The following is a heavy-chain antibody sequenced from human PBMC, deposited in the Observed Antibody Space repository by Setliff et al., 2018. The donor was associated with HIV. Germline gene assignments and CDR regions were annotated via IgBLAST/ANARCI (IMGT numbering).Heavy chain of an antibody. CDR3: ARAAAGYFDY. V-gene: IGHV3-21*01. Sequence: KPGGSLRLSCTVSGLLFSDAWVNWVRQAPGKGLEWVSSISSSSSYIYYADSVKGRFTTSRDNAKNSLYLQMNSLRVEDTAVYYCARAAAGYFDYWGQGTLVTVSS. CDR2: ISSSSSYI. D-gene: IGHD6-13*01. J-gene: IGHJ4*02. CDR1: GLLFSDAW.